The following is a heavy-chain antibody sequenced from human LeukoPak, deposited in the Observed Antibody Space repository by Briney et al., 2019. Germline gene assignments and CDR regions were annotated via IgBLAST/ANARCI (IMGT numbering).Heavy chain of an antibody. CDR1: GYSISSGYY. V-gene: IGHV4-38-2*01. J-gene: IGHJ4*02. CDR3: ARRRMTTGDFDY. CDR2: IYHSGST. D-gene: IGHD7-27*01. Sequence: KPSETLSLTCAVSGYSISSGYYWGWIRQPPGKGLEWIGSIYHSGSTYYNPSLKSRVTISVDTSKNQFSLKLSSVTAADTAVYYCARRRMTTGDFDYWGQGTLVTVSS.